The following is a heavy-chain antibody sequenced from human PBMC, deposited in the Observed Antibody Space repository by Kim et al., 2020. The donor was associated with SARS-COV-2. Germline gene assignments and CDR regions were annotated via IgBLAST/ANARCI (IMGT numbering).Heavy chain of an antibody. D-gene: IGHD6-13*01. J-gene: IGHJ4*02. CDR2: IIPIFGTA. Sequence: SVKVSCKASGGTFSSYAISWVRQAPGQGLEWMGGIIPIFGTANYGQKFQGRVTITADESTSTAYMELSSLRSEDTAVYYCARDRGLGYSSSWDFDYWGQGTLVTVSS. V-gene: IGHV1-69*13. CDR1: GGTFSSYA. CDR3: ARDRGLGYSSSWDFDY.